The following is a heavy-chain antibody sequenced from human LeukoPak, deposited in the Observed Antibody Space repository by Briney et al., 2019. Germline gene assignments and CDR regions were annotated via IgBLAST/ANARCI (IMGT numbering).Heavy chain of an antibody. J-gene: IGHJ6*03. Sequence: ASVKVSCKASGGTFSSYAISWVRQAPGQGLEWMGGIIPKFGTANYAQKFQGRVTITADESTSTAYMEQSSLRSEDTAVYYCASTKSIYYNYMDVWSKGTTVTVSS. V-gene: IGHV1-69*13. D-gene: IGHD6-6*01. CDR2: IIPKFGTA. CDR1: GGTFSSYA. CDR3: ASTKSIYYNYMDV.